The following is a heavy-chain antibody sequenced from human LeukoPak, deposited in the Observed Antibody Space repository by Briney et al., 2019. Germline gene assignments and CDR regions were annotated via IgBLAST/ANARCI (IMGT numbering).Heavy chain of an antibody. CDR3: ARDRLQLQS. CDR2: IYTSGST. CDR1: GGSISSGSYY. Sequence: PSQTLSLTCTVSGGSISSGSYYWSWIRQPAGKGLEWIGRIYTSGSTNYNPSLKSRVTISVDTSMNQFSLKLSSVTAADTAVYYCARDRLQLQSWGQGTLVTVSS. D-gene: IGHD5-24*01. V-gene: IGHV4-61*02. J-gene: IGHJ5*02.